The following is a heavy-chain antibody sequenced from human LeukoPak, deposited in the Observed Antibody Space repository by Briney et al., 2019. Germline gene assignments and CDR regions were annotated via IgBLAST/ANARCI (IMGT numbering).Heavy chain of an antibody. J-gene: IGHJ3*02. V-gene: IGHV3-48*01. CDR3: ARDLSLSIRAFDI. CDR1: GGSISSSN. Sequence: ETLSLTCAVSGGSISSSNWWSWVRQPPGKGLEWVSFISSDFKTITYADSVKGRFTISRDNTKNSLYLQMNSLRAEDTAVYYCARDLSLSIRAFDIWGQGTMVTVSS. D-gene: IGHD5/OR15-5a*01. CDR2: ISSDFKTI.